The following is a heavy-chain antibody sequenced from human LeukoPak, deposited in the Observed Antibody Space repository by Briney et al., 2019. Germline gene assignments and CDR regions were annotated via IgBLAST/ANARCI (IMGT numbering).Heavy chain of an antibody. CDR3: TRVYDFWSGYYGRYYYYMDV. CDR2: IRSKAYGGTT. V-gene: IGHV3-49*03. CDR1: GFTFSDYY. J-gene: IGHJ6*03. D-gene: IGHD3-3*01. Sequence: PGGSLRLSCAASGFTFSDYYMSWIRQAPGKGLEWVGFIRSKAYGGTTEYAASVKGRFTISRDDSKSIAYLQMNSLKTEDTAVYYCTRVYDFWSGYYGRYYYYMDVWGKGTTVTVSS.